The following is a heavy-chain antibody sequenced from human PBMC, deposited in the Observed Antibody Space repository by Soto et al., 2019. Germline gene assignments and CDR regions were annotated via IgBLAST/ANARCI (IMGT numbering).Heavy chain of an antibody. V-gene: IGHV3-48*01. D-gene: IGHD1-26*01. CDR2: ISSSSSTI. CDR3: ARAGWDHYFGMDV. CDR1: GFTFSSYS. J-gene: IGHJ6*02. Sequence: EVQLVESGGGLVQPGGSLRLSCAASGFTFSSYSMNWVRQAPGKGLEWVSYISSSSSTIYYADSVKGRFTISRDNAKNSLYLQMNSLRVEDTAVYYCARAGWDHYFGMDVWGQGTTVTVSS.